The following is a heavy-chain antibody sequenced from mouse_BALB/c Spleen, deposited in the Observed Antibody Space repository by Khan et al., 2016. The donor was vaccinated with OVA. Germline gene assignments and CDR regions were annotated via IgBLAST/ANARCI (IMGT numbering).Heavy chain of an antibody. V-gene: IGHV14-3*02. CDR1: GFNIKDTY. CDR2: IDPANGNT. Sequence: VQLKQSGAELVKPGASVKLSCTASGFNIKDTYMHWVKQRPEQGLEWIGRIDPANGNTEYDPKFQGKATITADTSSNTAYLQPSSLTSEDTAVYYCAGWPLGYWGQGTTLTVSS. CDR3: AGWPLGY. J-gene: IGHJ2*01. D-gene: IGHD2-10*02.